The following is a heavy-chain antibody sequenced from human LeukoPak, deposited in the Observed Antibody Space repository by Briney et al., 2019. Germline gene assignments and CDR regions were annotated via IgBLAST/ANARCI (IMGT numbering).Heavy chain of an antibody. CDR1: GYSFTTYW. J-gene: IGHJ4*02. V-gene: IGHV5-51*01. D-gene: IGHD6-6*01. Sequence: GESLKISCKTSGYSFTTYWIGWVRQMPGKGLEWMAIVYPGDSDTLYNPSFQGQVTISADKPISTAYLQWSSLKASDTAMYYCARQSRTITARPFDYWGQGTLVTVSS. CDR3: ARQSRTITARPFDY. CDR2: VYPGDSDT.